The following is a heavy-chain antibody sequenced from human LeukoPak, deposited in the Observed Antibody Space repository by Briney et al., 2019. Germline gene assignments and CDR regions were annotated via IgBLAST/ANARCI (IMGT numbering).Heavy chain of an antibody. D-gene: IGHD3-22*01. CDR2: INAGNGNT. CDR3: ARGLSTYYYDSSGYLTPSQYFQH. V-gene: IGHV1-3*01. Sequence: ASVKVSCKASGYTFTSYAMHWVRQAPGQRLEWMGWINAGNGNTKYSQKFQGRVTITRDTSASTAYMELSSLRSEDTAVYYCARGLSTYYYDSSGYLTPSQYFQHWGQGTLVTVSS. J-gene: IGHJ1*01. CDR1: GYTFTSYA.